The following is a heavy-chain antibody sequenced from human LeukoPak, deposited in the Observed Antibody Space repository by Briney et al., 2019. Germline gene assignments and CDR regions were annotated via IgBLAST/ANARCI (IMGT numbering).Heavy chain of an antibody. Sequence: PGRSLRLSCAATGFTFSNYAIHWGRQAPGKGLEWVAFISDDGSRQHYADSVKGRFTISRDNSKNTLILQMNSLRAEDTAVYYCVKDRTGTYTLDYWGQGTLVTVSS. J-gene: IGHJ4*02. CDR2: ISDDGSRQ. CDR1: GFTFSNYA. D-gene: IGHD3-10*01. V-gene: IGHV3-30-3*01. CDR3: VKDRTGTYTLDY.